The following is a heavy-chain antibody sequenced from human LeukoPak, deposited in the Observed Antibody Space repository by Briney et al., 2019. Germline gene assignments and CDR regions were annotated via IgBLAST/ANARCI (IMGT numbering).Heavy chain of an antibody. CDR2: ISSSSSYI. V-gene: IGHV3-21*01. CDR1: GFTFSSYS. CDR3: AREPYYDFWSGYYIH. J-gene: IGHJ4*02. Sequence: GGSLRLSCAASGFTFSSYSMNWVRQAPGKGLEWVSSISSSSSYIYYADSVKGRFTISRDNAKNSLYLQMNSLRAEDTAVYYCAREPYYDFWSGYYIHWGQGTLITVSS. D-gene: IGHD3-3*01.